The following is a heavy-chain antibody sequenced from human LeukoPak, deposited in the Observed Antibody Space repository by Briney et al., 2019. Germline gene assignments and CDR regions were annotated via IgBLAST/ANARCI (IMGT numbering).Heavy chain of an antibody. CDR3: AKWDSGSSLFDY. CDR1: GFTFSSYS. V-gene: IGHV3-23*01. Sequence: GGSLRLSCAASGFTFSSYSMNWVRQAPGKGLEWVSAISGSGGSTYYADSVKGRFTISRDNSKNTLYLQMNSLRAEDTAVYYCAKWDSGSSLFDYWGQGTLVTVSS. D-gene: IGHD3-10*01. J-gene: IGHJ4*02. CDR2: ISGSGGST.